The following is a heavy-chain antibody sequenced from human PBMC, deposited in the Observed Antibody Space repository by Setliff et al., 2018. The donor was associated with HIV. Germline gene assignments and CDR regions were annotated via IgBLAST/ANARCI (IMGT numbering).Heavy chain of an antibody. CDR3: AKEMYYYDSSGYPLDV. J-gene: IGHJ6*04. V-gene: IGHV3-21*05. CDR1: GFTFSTYN. Sequence: GGSLRLSCAASGFTFSTYNMNWVRQAPGKGPEWISYISGSGNDIAYADSVKGRFTISRDNSKNMLYLQVNSLRAEDTAVYYCAKEMYYYDSSGYPLDVWGKGTTVTVSS. CDR2: ISGSGNDI. D-gene: IGHD3-22*01.